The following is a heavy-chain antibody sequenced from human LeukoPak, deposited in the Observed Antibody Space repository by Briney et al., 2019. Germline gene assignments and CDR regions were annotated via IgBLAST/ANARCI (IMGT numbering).Heavy chain of an antibody. CDR1: GFTFSSYN. CDR2: ISSSSSTI. CDR3: ARAVSGYIYGYGY. V-gene: IGHV3-48*02. Sequence: GGSLRLSCVASGFTFSSYNINWVRQAPGKGLELVSYISSSSSTIHYADSVKGRFTISRDNAKNSLYLQMNSLRDEDTAVYYCARAVSGYIYGYGYWGQGTLVTVSS. J-gene: IGHJ4*02. D-gene: IGHD5-18*01.